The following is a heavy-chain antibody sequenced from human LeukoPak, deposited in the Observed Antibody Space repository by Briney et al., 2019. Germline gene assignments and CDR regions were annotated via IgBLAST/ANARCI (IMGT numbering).Heavy chain of an antibody. CDR2: IYHSGST. D-gene: IGHD3-10*01. Sequence: SATLSLTCAVSGYSISSGYYWGWIRQHPGKGLEWIGSIYHSGSTYYNPSLKSRVTISVDTSKNQFSLKLSSVTAADTAVYYCARRGGAFALDHWGQGTLVTVSS. V-gene: IGHV4-38-2*01. J-gene: IGHJ4*02. CDR3: ARRGGAFALDH. CDR1: GYSISSGYY.